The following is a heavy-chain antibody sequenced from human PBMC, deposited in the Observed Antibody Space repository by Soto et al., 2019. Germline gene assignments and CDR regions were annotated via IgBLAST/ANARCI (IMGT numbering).Heavy chain of an antibody. J-gene: IGHJ5*02. V-gene: IGHV4-34*01. CDR1: GGSFSGYY. D-gene: IGHD2-2*01. Sequence: QVQLQQWGAGLLKPSETLSLTCAVYGGSFSGYYWSCIRQPPGKGLEWMGEINHSGSTNYNPSLKSRVTISVDTSKNKFSLKLSSVTAADTAVYYCARGGIVVVPAAIVPQSPGEFGPWGQGTLVTVSS. CDR3: ARGGIVVVPAAIVPQSPGEFGP. CDR2: INHSGST.